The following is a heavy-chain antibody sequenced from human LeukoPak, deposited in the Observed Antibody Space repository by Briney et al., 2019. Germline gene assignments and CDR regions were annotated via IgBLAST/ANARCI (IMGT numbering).Heavy chain of an antibody. Sequence: GGSLRLSCAASGFSLSINIMNWVRQAPGKGLEWVSTISGSGGSTYYADSVKGRFTISRDNSKNTMYLQMNSLRAEDTAVYYCAKADGSGTYSSFDYWGQGTLVTVSS. J-gene: IGHJ4*02. V-gene: IGHV3-23*01. D-gene: IGHD3-10*01. CDR3: AKADGSGTYSSFDY. CDR2: ISGSGGST. CDR1: GFSLSINI.